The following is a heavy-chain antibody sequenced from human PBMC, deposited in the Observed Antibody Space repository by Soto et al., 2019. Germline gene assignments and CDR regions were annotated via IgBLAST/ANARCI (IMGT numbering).Heavy chain of an antibody. Sequence: QVQLVESGGGVVQPGRSLRLSCAASGFTFSSYGMHWVRQAPGKGLEWVAVIWYDGSNKYYADSVKGRFTISRDNSKNTLYLQMNSLRAEDTAVYYCAREGCSGGSCYSRRGFDPWGQGTLVTVSS. D-gene: IGHD2-15*01. CDR2: IWYDGSNK. CDR3: AREGCSGGSCYSRRGFDP. J-gene: IGHJ5*02. CDR1: GFTFSSYG. V-gene: IGHV3-33*01.